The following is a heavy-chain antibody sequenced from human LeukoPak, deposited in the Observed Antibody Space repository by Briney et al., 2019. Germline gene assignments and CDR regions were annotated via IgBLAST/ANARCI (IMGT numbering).Heavy chain of an antibody. J-gene: IGHJ4*02. CDR2: ISGSGGST. V-gene: IGHV3-23*01. CDR3: AKLVVEDY. Sequence: PGGSLSPSCAAPGITFSNDANWWGRQPPGKGLEWVSAISGSGGSTYYADSVKGRFTISRDNSKNTLYLQMNSLRAEDTAVYYCAKLVVEDYWGQGTLVTVSS. CDR1: GITFSNDA. D-gene: IGHD3-22*01.